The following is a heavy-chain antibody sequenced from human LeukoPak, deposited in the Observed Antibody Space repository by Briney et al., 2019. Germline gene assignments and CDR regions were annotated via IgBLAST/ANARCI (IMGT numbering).Heavy chain of an antibody. CDR3: ARDRDWLPLDY. J-gene: IGHJ4*02. V-gene: IGHV3-53*01. D-gene: IGHD3/OR15-3a*01. CDR1: GFTVSSNY. Sequence: GGSLRLSCAASGFTVSSNYMSWVRQAPGKGLEWVSVIYSGGSTYYADSVKGRFTISRDNAKNTLYLQMNSLRAEDTAVYYCARDRDWLPLDYWGQGTLVTVSS. CDR2: IYSGGST.